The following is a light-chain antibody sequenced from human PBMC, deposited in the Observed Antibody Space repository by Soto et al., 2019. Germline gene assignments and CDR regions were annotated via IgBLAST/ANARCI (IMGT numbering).Light chain of an antibody. Sequence: QSVLTQSSSAYASLVSSVKLTCSLSSGHSSYIIAWHQQQPGKAPRYLMKLEGSGSYNKGSGVPDRFSGSSSGADRYLTISNLQFEDEAEYYCETWDSNTRVFGGGTKLTVL. J-gene: IGLJ3*02. CDR2: LEGSGSY. CDR1: SGHSSYI. CDR3: ETWDSNTRV. V-gene: IGLV4-60*02.